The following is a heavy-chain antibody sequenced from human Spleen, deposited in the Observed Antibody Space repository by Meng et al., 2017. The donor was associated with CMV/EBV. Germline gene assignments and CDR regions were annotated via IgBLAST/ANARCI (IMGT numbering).Heavy chain of an antibody. J-gene: IGHJ4*02. Sequence: CKASGSSFSNYVITWVRQAPGQGLEWMGVIIPMLGIPNYAQTFQGRLTITADKSTSTAYMELISLTSEDTAVYYCARRWIGGTTYDYWGQGTLVTVSS. V-gene: IGHV1-69*10. CDR1: GSSFSNYV. D-gene: IGHD1-7*01. CDR3: ARRWIGGTTYDY. CDR2: IIPMLGIP.